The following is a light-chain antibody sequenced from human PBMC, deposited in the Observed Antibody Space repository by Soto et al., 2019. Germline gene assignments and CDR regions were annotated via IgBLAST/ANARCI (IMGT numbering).Light chain of an antibody. J-gene: IGKJ5*01. V-gene: IGKV3-20*01. Sequence: VLTESPGTMSLSPGARSTLSCRASQSGSNNYLAWYQQKPGQAPRLLIYGASNRATGIPDRFSGSGSGTDFPLTISRLQPEDFAVYYCQQYSSSGTFGQGTRLEIK. CDR2: GAS. CDR3: QQYSSSGT. CDR1: QSGSNNY.